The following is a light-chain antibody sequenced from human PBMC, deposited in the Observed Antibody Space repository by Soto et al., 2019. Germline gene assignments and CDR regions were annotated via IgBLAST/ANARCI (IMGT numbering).Light chain of an antibody. CDR2: DAS. V-gene: IGKV3-20*01. Sequence: EVVMTQSPATLSVSPGERATISCRASESVSRNLAWYQQKPGQAPRLLIYDASTRATGIPDRFSGGGSGTDFTLTISRLEPEDFAVYYCQQYGSSGTFGQGTKVDIK. CDR3: QQYGSSGT. J-gene: IGKJ1*01. CDR1: ESVSRN.